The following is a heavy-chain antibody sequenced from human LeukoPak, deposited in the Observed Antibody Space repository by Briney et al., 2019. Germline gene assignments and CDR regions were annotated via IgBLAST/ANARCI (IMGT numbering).Heavy chain of an antibody. CDR3: AGLYSGYEFDY. D-gene: IGHD5-12*01. CDR1: GGSISSYY. CDR2: IFHSGST. Sequence: SETLSLTCTVSGGSISSYYWSWIRQPPGKGLEWIGYIFHSGSTNYNPSLKSRVTISVDTSKNQFSLKLSSVTAADTAVYYCAGLYSGYEFDYWGQGTLVTVSS. J-gene: IGHJ4*02. V-gene: IGHV4-59*01.